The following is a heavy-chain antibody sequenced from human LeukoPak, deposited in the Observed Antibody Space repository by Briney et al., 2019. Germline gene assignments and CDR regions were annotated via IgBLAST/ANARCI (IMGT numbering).Heavy chain of an antibody. J-gene: IGHJ5*02. V-gene: IGHV1-3*01. CDR3: ARAGQLWSRRVGATTSVGWFDP. D-gene: IGHD1-26*01. CDR1: GYTFTSYA. Sequence: ASVKVSCKASGYTFTSYAMHWVRQAPGQRLEWMGWINAGNGNTKYSQKFQGRVTITRDTSASTAYMELSSLRSEDTAVYYCARAGQLWSRRVGATTSVGWFDPWGQGTLVTVSS. CDR2: INAGNGNT.